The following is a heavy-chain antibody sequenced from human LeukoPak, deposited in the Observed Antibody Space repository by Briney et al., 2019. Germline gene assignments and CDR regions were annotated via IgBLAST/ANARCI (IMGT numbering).Heavy chain of an antibody. CDR1: GGSFSGYY. Sequence: PSETLSLTCAVYGGSFSGYYWSWIRQPPGKGLEWIGEINHSGSTNYNPSLKSRVTISVDTSRNQFSLKPSSVTAADTAVYYCASVGPLLGYCSGGSCYSRFVNPMDVWGKGTTVTVSS. CDR3: ASVGPLLGYCSGGSCYSRFVNPMDV. CDR2: INHSGST. V-gene: IGHV4-34*01. D-gene: IGHD2-15*01. J-gene: IGHJ6*04.